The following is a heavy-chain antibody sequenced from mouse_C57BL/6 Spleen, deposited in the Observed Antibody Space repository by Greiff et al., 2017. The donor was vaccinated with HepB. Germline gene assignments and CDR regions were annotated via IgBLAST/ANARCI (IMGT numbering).Heavy chain of an antibody. D-gene: IGHD1-1*01. V-gene: IGHV2-9-1*01. J-gene: IGHJ2*01. CDR3: ARITTVVAKNYFDY. CDR1: GFSLTSYA. Sequence: VQLQESGPGLVAPSQSLSITCTVSGFSLTSYAISWVRQPPGKGLEWLGVIWTGGGTNYNSALKSRLSISKDNSKSQVFLKMNSLQTDDTARYYCARITTVVAKNYFDYWGQGTTLTVSS. CDR2: IWTGGGT.